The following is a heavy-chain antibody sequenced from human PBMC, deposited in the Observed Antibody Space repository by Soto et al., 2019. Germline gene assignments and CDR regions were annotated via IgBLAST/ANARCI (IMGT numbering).Heavy chain of an antibody. CDR1: GFTFSSYG. CDR3: AKDRRKVVVAAPFDY. CDR2: ISYDGSNK. J-gene: IGHJ4*02. Sequence: VGSLRLSCAASGFTFSSYGMHWVRQAPGKGLEWVAVISYDGSNKYYADSVKGRFTISRDNSKNTLYLQMNSLRAEDTAVYYCAKDRRKVVVAAPFDYWGQGTLVPVSS. V-gene: IGHV3-30*18. D-gene: IGHD2-15*01.